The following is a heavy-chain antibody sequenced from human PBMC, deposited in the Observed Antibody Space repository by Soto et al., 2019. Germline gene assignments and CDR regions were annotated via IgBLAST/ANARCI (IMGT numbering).Heavy chain of an antibody. J-gene: IGHJ6*02. D-gene: IGHD2-2*01. V-gene: IGHV4-59*01. CDR3: ATGYCSITSCPKQYGMDV. CDR2: IYYSGST. CDR1: GGSISSYY. Sequence: QVQLQESGPGLVKPSETLSLTCTVSGGSISSYYWSWIRQPPGKGLEWIGYIYYSGSTNYNPSLKSRVTISVDTSKNQFSLKLSSVTAADTAVYYCATGYCSITSCPKQYGMDVWGQGTTVTVSS.